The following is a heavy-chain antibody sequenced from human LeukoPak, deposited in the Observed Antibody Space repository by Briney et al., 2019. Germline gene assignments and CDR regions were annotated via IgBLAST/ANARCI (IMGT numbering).Heavy chain of an antibody. J-gene: IGHJ6*02. Sequence: SETLSLTCTVSGGSTSSYYWSWIRQPPGKGLEWIGYIYYSGSTNYNPSLKGQATISVDTSKNQLPLKLSSVTAADTAVYYCARARGYSYGYPDYYYYGMDVWGQGTTVTVSS. CDR1: GGSTSSYY. D-gene: IGHD5-18*01. V-gene: IGHV4-59*01. CDR2: IYYSGST. CDR3: ARARGYSYGYPDYYYYGMDV.